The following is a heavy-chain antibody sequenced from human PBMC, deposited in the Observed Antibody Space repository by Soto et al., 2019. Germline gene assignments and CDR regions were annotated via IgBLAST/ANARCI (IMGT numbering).Heavy chain of an antibody. CDR3: ASDGSGYDRGDY. D-gene: IGHD5-12*01. V-gene: IGHV3-48*01. Sequence: EVHLVESGGGLVQPGGSLRLSCAASGFTFSSYNMNWVRQAPGKGLEWVSYITSSSSTVYYADSVKGRFTISRDNAKNSLYLHMNSLRVEDTAVYYCASDGSGYDRGDYWGQGTLVTVSS. CDR1: GFTFSSYN. CDR2: ITSSSSTV. J-gene: IGHJ4*02.